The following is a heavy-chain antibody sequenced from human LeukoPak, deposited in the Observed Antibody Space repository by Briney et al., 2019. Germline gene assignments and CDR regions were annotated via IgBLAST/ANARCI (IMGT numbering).Heavy chain of an antibody. J-gene: IGHJ4*02. CDR1: GFTFSSYA. D-gene: IGHD3-10*01. CDR3: AKSPVRAGSSPPRFDY. Sequence: PGGSLRLSCAASGFTFSSYAMGWVRQAPGKGLEWVSAISGSGGSTYYADSVKGRFTISRDNSKNTLYLQMNSLRAEDTAVYYCAKSPVRAGSSPPRFDYWGQGTLVTVSS. V-gene: IGHV3-23*01. CDR2: ISGSGGST.